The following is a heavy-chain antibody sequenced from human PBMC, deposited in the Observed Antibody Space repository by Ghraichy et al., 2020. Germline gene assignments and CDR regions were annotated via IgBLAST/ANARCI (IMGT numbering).Heavy chain of an antibody. CDR1: GGSISSYY. CDR3: ARGWVDCSGGSCYYYYYGMDV. V-gene: IGHV4-59*01. J-gene: IGHJ6*02. D-gene: IGHD2-15*01. Sequence: SQTLSLTCTVSGGSISSYYWSWIRQPPGKGLEWIGYIYYSGSTNYNPSLKSRVTISVDTSKNQFSLKLSSVTAADTAVYYCARGWVDCSGGSCYYYYYGMDVWGQGTTVTVSS. CDR2: IYYSGST.